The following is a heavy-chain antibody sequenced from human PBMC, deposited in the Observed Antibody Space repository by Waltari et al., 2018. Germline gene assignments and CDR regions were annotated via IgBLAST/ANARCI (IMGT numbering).Heavy chain of an antibody. CDR1: GGSFSGYY. D-gene: IGHD3-22*01. CDR3: AREGFYYDSSGYYYHGWFDP. CDR2: INQSGST. Sequence: QVQLQQWGAGLLKPSETLSLTCAVYGGSFSGYYWSWIRQPPGKGLEWIGEINQSGSTNYSPSLNSRVTISVDTSKNQFSLKLSSVTAADTAVYYCAREGFYYDSSGYYYHGWFDPWGQGTLVTVSS. V-gene: IGHV4-34*01. J-gene: IGHJ5*02.